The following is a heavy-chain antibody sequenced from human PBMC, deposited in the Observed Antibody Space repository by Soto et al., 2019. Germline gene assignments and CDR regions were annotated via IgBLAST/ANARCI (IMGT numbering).Heavy chain of an antibody. CDR2: IYHSGST. CDR3: AREREGPYSSSWYEYYYYGMDV. Sequence: PSETLSLTCAVSGGSISSSNLWWCVRQPPGKGLEWIGEIYHSGSTNYNPSLKSRVTISVDKSKNQFSLKLSSVTAADTAVYYCAREREGPYSSSWYEYYYYGMDVWGQGTTVTVYS. D-gene: IGHD6-13*01. V-gene: IGHV4-4*02. J-gene: IGHJ6*02. CDR1: GGSISSSNL.